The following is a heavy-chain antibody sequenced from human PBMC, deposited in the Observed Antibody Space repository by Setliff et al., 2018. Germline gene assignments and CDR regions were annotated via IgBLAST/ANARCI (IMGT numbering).Heavy chain of an antibody. D-gene: IGHD2-2*01. CDR3: TRHEDRNKCTSSSCYRENDAFDV. CDR2: IYPGDSDT. V-gene: IGHV5-51*01. J-gene: IGHJ3*01. Sequence: HGESLKISCKASGCIFTNYWIGWVRQMPGKGLEWMGVIYPGDSDTRYSPSFQGQVPISADKSINTAYLQWSSLKASDTAIYYCTRHEDRNKCTSSSCYRENDAFDVWGQGAMVTVSS. CDR1: GCIFTNYW.